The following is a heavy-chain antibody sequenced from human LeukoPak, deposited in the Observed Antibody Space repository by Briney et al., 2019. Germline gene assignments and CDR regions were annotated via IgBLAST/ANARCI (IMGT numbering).Heavy chain of an antibody. V-gene: IGHV4-4*02. CDR3: ARGSLGFWSGYYGH. J-gene: IGHJ4*02. CDR1: GGSISSSNW. D-gene: IGHD3-3*01. CDR2: IYHSGST. Sequence: KPSGTLSLTCAVSGGSISSSNWWSWVRQPPGKGLEWIGEIYHSGSTYYNPSLKSRVTISVDKSKNQFSLKLSSVTAADTAVYYCARGSLGFWSGYYGHWGQGTLVTVSS.